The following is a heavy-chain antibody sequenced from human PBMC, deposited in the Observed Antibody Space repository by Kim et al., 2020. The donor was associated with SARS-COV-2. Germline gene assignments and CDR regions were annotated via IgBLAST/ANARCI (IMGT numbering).Heavy chain of an antibody. V-gene: IGHV3-73*01. J-gene: IGHJ4*02. CDR1: GFTFSGSA. Sequence: GGSLRLSCAASGFTFSGSAMHWVRQASGKGLEWVGGIRSKANSYATAYSAAVKCRFTIYRNDSKTTAYLQMNSLKTEDTAEYCCTRHTVIVDYWGQGTLVTVSS. D-gene: IGHD3-16*02. CDR2: IRSKANSYAT. CDR3: TRHTVIVDY.